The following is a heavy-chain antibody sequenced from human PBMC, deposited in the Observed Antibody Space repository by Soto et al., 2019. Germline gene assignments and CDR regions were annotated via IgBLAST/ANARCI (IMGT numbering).Heavy chain of an antibody. CDR2: ISSSSSYT. Sequence: GSLRLSCAASGFTFSDYYMSWIRQAPGKGLEWVSYISSSSSYTNYADSVKGRFTISRDNAKNSLYLQMNSLRAEDTAVYYCARSYYGDLLFDYWGQGTLVTVSS. D-gene: IGHD4-17*01. CDR3: ARSYYGDLLFDY. J-gene: IGHJ4*02. CDR1: GFTFSDYY. V-gene: IGHV3-11*06.